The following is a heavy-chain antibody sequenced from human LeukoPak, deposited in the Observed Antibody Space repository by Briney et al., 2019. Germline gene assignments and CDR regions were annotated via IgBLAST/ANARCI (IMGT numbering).Heavy chain of an antibody. CDR1: GFTFSNAW. CDR2: ISEDGSAK. D-gene: IGHD5-12*01. V-gene: IGHV3-7*02. Sequence: PGGSLRLSCAASGFTFSNAWMSWVRQAPGKGLEWVAKISEDGSAKYHADSVKGRFTISRDNAKNSLYLQMNSLRAEDAALYYCARYGAYDFNYWGQGTLVTVSS. J-gene: IGHJ4*02. CDR3: ARYGAYDFNY.